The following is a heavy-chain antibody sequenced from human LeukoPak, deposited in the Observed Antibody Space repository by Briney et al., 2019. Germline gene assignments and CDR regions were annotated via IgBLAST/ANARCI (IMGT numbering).Heavy chain of an antibody. Sequence: AGSLRLSCAASGFTFTNAWMSWVRQAPGKGLEWVGRIKSKTDDETTDYAAPVKGRFTISRDDSENTLYLQMNSLKTEDTAVYYCTTDVGHFDFRGQGTLVTVSS. CDR1: GFTFTNAW. CDR3: TTDVGHFDF. D-gene: IGHD1-26*01. J-gene: IGHJ4*02. CDR2: IKSKTDDETT. V-gene: IGHV3-15*01.